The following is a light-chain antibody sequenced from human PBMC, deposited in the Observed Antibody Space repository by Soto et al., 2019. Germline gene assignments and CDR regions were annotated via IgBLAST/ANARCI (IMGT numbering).Light chain of an antibody. J-gene: IGKJ4*01. Sequence: DIQMTQSPSTLSGSVGYRVTITCRASQTISSWLAWYQQKPGQAPRLLIYAATILQSGVPSRFSGSESGTDFSLTISSLQPEDFATYFCQQSSDFPLTFGGGTKVDIK. CDR2: AAT. CDR3: QQSSDFPLT. V-gene: IGKV1-12*01. CDR1: QTISSW.